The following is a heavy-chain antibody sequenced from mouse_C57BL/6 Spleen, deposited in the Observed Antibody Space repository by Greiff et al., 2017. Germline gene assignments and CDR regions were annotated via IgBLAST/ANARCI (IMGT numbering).Heavy chain of an antibody. CDR1: GYTFTDYE. Sequence: VQLQQSGAELVRPGASVTLSCKASGYTFTDYEMHWVKQTPVHGLEWIGAIDPEPGGTAYNQKFKGKAILTADKASSTAYMELRSLTSEDSAVYYWTREYSTTVAWGQGTSVTVSS. D-gene: IGHD1-1*01. J-gene: IGHJ4*01. V-gene: IGHV1-15*01. CDR3: TREYSTTVA. CDR2: IDPEPGGT.